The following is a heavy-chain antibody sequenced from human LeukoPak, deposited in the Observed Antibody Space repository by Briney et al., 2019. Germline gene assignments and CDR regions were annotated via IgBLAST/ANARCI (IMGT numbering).Heavy chain of an antibody. V-gene: IGHV3-15*01. CDR3: TTRYYYDTSGTWGDY. J-gene: IGHJ4*02. CDR1: GFTFSNAW. D-gene: IGHD3-22*01. CDR2: IKSKTDGGTT. Sequence: PGGSLRLSCAASGFTFSNAWMSWVRQAPGKGLEWVGRIKSKTDGGTTDYAAPVKGRFTISRDDSKNTLYLQMNSLKTEDTAAYYCTTRYYYDTSGTWGDYWGQGTLVTVSS.